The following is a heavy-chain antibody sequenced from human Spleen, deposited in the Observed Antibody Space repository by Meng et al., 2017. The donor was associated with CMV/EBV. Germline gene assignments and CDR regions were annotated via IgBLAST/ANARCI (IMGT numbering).Heavy chain of an antibody. D-gene: IGHD3-22*01. Sequence: ASVKVSCKASGYRFTDHYFHWVRQAPGQGFEWMGIIEPSGTSYAQNFQGRVTVTRDTSTRTVYMELSSLKSEDTAVYYCARGLFSGYNLWGQGTLVTVSS. CDR1: GYRFTDHY. CDR2: IEPSGT. J-gene: IGHJ4*02. V-gene: IGHV1-46*01. CDR3: ARGLFSGYNL.